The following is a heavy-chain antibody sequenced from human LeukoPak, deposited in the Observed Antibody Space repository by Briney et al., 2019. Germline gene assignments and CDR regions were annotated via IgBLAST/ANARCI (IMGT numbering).Heavy chain of an antibody. CDR3: AKQYRIAVAGPSRY. CDR1: GFTFSSYA. CDR2: ISGSGGST. Sequence: PGGSLRLSCAASGFTFSSYAMSWVRQAPGKGLEWVSAISGSGGSTYYADSVKGRFTISRDNSKNTLYLQMNSLRAEDTAVYYCAKQYRIAVAGPSRYWGQGTLVTVSS. D-gene: IGHD6-19*01. V-gene: IGHV3-23*01. J-gene: IGHJ4*02.